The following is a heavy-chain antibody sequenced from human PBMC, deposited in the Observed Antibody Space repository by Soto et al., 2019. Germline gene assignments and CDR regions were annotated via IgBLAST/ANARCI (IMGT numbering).Heavy chain of an antibody. D-gene: IGHD2-15*01. Sequence: PGGSLSLSCEGSGFTVSSHAMTWIRQAPGKGQEWVSTITADGGTYYADSVKGRFAMSRDTSESTLYLQMNSLGAEDTAAYYCAPHVSCSGGSCQYDAFAIRGQGTMVTVSS. CDR1: GFTVSSHA. CDR2: ITADGGT. V-gene: IGHV3-23*01. CDR3: APHVSCSGGSCQYDAFAI. J-gene: IGHJ3*02.